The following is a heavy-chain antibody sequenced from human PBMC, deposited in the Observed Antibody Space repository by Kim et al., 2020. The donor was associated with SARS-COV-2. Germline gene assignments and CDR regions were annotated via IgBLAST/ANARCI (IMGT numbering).Heavy chain of an antibody. D-gene: IGHD3-10*01. CDR3: AREVGLLWFGEFTYYFDY. V-gene: IGHV1-69*04. J-gene: IGHJ4*02. Sequence: QGRVTITADKSTSTAYMELSSLRSEDTAVYYCAREVGLLWFGEFTYYFDYWGQGTLVTVSS.